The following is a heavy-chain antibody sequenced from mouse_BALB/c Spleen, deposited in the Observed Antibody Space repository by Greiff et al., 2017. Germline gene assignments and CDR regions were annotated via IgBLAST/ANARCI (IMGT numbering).Heavy chain of an antibody. J-gene: IGHJ4*01. V-gene: IGHV5-6*01. CDR3: ARLGMGLLRGMDY. CDR2: ISSGGSYT. CDR1: GFTFSSYG. Sequence: EVKLQESGGDLVKPGGSLKLSCAASGFTFSSYGMSWVRQTPDKRLEWVATISSGGSYTYYPDSVKGRFTISRDNAKNTLYLQMSSLKSEDTAMYYCARLGMGLLRGMDYWGQGTSVTVSS. D-gene: IGHD1-1*01.